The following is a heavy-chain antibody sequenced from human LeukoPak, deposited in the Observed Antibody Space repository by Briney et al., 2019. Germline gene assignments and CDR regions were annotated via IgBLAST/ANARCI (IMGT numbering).Heavy chain of an antibody. Sequence: GASVKVSCKASGYTFTDYYIHWVRQAPGQGLEWMGWINPNSGGTNSAQKFQGRVTMTGDTSISTAYMELSRLRSDDTAVYYCATPLNYDYYYGMDVWGQGTTVTVSS. CDR1: GYTFTDYY. J-gene: IGHJ6*02. CDR2: INPNSGGT. V-gene: IGHV1-2*02. CDR3: ATPLNYDYYYGMDV.